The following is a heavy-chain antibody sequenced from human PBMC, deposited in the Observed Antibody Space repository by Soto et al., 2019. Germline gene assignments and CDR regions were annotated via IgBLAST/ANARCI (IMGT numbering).Heavy chain of an antibody. CDR2: IYYSGST. CDR3: ARDRALDYYDSSGYLDY. D-gene: IGHD3-22*01. Sequence: ASETLSLTCTVSGGSISSGGYYWSWLRQHPGKGLEWIGYIYYSGSTYYNPSLKSRVTISVDTSKNQFSLKLSSVTAADTAVYYCARDRALDYYDSSGYLDYWGQGTLVTVSS. V-gene: IGHV4-31*03. J-gene: IGHJ4*02. CDR1: GGSISSGGYY.